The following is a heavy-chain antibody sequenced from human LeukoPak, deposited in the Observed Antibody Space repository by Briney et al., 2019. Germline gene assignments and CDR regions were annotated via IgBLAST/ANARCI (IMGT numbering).Heavy chain of an antibody. CDR3: ARAGTIFVDV. CDR2: IYYSGST. V-gene: IGHV4-31*03. Sequence: SETLSLTCTVSGGSISSGGYYWSWIRQHPGKGLEWIGYIYYSGSTYYNPSLKSRVTISVGTSKNQFSLKLSSVTAADTAVYYCARAGTIFVDVWGQGTTVTVSS. CDR1: GGSISSGGYY. J-gene: IGHJ6*02. D-gene: IGHD2-2*01.